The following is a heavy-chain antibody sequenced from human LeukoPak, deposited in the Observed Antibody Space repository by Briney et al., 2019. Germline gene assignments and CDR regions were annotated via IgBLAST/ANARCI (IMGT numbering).Heavy chain of an antibody. V-gene: IGHV3-30*18. Sequence: GGSLRLSCVASGFTFSSYGIHWVRQAPGKGLEWVAVISHDVRNKYYIDSVKGRFTISRDNSKNTLYLQMNTLKLEDTAVYYCAKGHYYDSGTGWFDPWGQGTLVTVSS. J-gene: IGHJ5*02. D-gene: IGHD3-10*01. CDR3: AKGHYYDSGTGWFDP. CDR2: ISHDVRNK. CDR1: GFTFSSYG.